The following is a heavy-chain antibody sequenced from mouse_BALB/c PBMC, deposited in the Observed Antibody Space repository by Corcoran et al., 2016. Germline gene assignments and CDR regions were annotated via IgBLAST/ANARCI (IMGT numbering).Heavy chain of an antibody. CDR1: GYTFTSYT. V-gene: IGHV1-4*01. CDR2: INPSSGYT. J-gene: IGHJ2*01. D-gene: IGHD2-14*01. Sequence: QVQLQQSGAELARPGASVKMSCKASGYTFTSYTMHWVKQRPGQGLEWIGYINPSSGYTNYNQKFKDKATLTADKSSSTAYMQLSSLTSEDSTVYYCARNRDWALDYWGQGTTLTVSS. CDR3: ARNRDWALDY.